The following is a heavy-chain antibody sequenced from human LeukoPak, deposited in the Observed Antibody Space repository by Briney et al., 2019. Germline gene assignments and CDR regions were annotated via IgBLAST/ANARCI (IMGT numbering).Heavy chain of an antibody. CDR1: GFTFSSYG. J-gene: IGHJ4*02. Sequence: GGSLRLSCAASGFTFSSYGMHWVRQAPGKGLEWVAFIRYDGSNKYYADSVKGRFTISRDNSKNTLYLQMNSLRAEDTAVYYCAKDGDSSSLPNFDYWGQGTLVTVPS. CDR2: IRYDGSNK. V-gene: IGHV3-30*02. D-gene: IGHD6-6*01. CDR3: AKDGDSSSLPNFDY.